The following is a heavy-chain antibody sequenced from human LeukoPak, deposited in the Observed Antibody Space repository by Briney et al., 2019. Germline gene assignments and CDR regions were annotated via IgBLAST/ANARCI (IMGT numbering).Heavy chain of an antibody. CDR1: GGSISSSSYY. CDR2: IHYSGST. V-gene: IGHV4-39*01. Sequence: TSETLSLTCTVSGGSISSSSYYWGWIRQPPGKGLEWIVSIHYSGSTYYNPSLKSRVTISVDTSKNQFSLKLSSVTAADTAVYYCATTGKAAAGTVGYFDYWGQGTLVTVSS. J-gene: IGHJ4*02. D-gene: IGHD6-13*01. CDR3: ATTGKAAAGTVGYFDY.